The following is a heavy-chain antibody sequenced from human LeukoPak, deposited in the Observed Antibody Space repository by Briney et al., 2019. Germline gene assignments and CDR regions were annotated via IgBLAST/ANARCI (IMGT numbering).Heavy chain of an antibody. Sequence: GGSLRLSCATSGFSFSSYAMSWVRQAPGKGLEWVSAMSSGDDGRYYAASVRGRFTISRDTSRSTLYLQNSLRAEDAAVYYCVKAPVTSCRGAFCYPFDYWGQGILVTVSS. V-gene: IGHV3-23*01. J-gene: IGHJ4*02. D-gene: IGHD2-15*01. CDR1: GFSFSSYA. CDR3: VKAPVTSCRGAFCYPFDY. CDR2: MSSGDDGR.